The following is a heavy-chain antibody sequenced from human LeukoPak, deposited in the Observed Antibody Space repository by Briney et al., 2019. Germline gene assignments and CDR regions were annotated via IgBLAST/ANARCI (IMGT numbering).Heavy chain of an antibody. CDR1: GFSFSDYY. J-gene: IGHJ4*02. CDR2: ITGSGGRT. V-gene: IGHV3-23*01. CDR3: ARVRSGYYIDY. D-gene: IGHD3-3*01. Sequence: GGSLRLSCVASGFSFSDYYMSWIRQAPGKGLEWVSVITGSGGRTYNAGSVKGRFTISRDNSKNTLYLQMNSLRAEDTAVYYCARVRSGYYIDYWGQGTLVTVSS.